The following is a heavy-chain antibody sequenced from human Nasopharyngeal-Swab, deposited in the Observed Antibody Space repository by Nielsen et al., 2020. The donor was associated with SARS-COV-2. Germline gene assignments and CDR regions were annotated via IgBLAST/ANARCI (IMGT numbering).Heavy chain of an antibody. J-gene: IGHJ4*02. CDR3: ARSRRGAFDY. Sequence: SETLSPTCDVSGGSISISYWSSWARQPPGKGLEWIGEISHNGNANYHPSLKSRVTISLDEPRNQFSLNLNSVTGADTAVYYCARSRRGAFDYWGQGTLVTVS. V-gene: IGHV4-4*02. CDR2: ISHNGNA. CDR1: GGSISISYW. D-gene: IGHD2-2*01.